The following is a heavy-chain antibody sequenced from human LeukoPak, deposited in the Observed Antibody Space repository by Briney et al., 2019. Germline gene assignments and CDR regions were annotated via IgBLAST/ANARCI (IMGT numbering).Heavy chain of an antibody. CDR2: IYPGDSHT. CDR3: ARGPYAYTSSATHGSYNGFDP. CDR1: GYSFPNYW. D-gene: IGHD2-2*02. Sequence: GESLKISCKGSGYSFPNYWIGRVRQMPGKGLEWMGIIYPGDSHTRYSPSFQDQVTISVDKSISTAYLQWSSLKASDTAMYYCARGPYAYTSSATHGSYNGFDPWGQGSLVTVSS. V-gene: IGHV5-51*01. J-gene: IGHJ5*02.